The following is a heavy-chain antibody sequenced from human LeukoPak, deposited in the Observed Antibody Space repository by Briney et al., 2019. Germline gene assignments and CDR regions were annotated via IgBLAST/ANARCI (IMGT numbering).Heavy chain of an antibody. CDR1: GYTFISYG. J-gene: IGHJ5*02. Sequence: ASVKVSCKASGYTFISYGISWVRQAPGQGPEWMGWISAYNGNTKYAQKFQGRVTMTTDTSTTTAYMELRSLGSDDTAVYYCARFCSGGSCYHNWFDPWGQGTLVTVSS. CDR3: ARFCSGGSCYHNWFDP. V-gene: IGHV1-18*01. D-gene: IGHD2-15*01. CDR2: ISAYNGNT.